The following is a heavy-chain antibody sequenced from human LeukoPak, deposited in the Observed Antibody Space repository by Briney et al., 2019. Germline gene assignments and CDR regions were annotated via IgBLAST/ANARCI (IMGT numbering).Heavy chain of an antibody. CDR1: GYTFAKYA. CDR2: INAGNGNT. V-gene: IGHV1-3*01. Sequence: ASVKVSCKASGYTFAKYAIHWVRQAPGQKLEWMGWINAGNGNTKYSQKFQGRVTITRDTSASTAYMELSSLRSEDTAVYYCASSTHSSGWQTYYFDYWGQGTLVTVSS. CDR3: ASSTHSSGWQTYYFDY. J-gene: IGHJ4*02. D-gene: IGHD6-19*01.